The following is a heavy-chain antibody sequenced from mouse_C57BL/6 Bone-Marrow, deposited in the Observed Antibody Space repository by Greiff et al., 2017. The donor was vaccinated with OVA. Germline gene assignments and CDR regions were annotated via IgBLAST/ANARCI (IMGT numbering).Heavy chain of an antibody. Sequence: VKLQQPGAELVKPGASVKLSCKASGYTFTSYWMHWVKQRPGRGLEWIGRIDPNSGGTKYNEKFKSKATLTVDKPSSTAYMQLSSLTSEDSAVYYCARGDGSSSLAWFAYWGQGTLVTVSA. CDR1: GYTFTSYW. CDR3: ARGDGSSSLAWFAY. D-gene: IGHD1-1*01. V-gene: IGHV1-72*01. CDR2: IDPNSGGT. J-gene: IGHJ3*01.